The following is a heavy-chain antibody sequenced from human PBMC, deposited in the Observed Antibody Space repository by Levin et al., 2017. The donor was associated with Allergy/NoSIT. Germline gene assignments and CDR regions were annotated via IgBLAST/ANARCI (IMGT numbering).Heavy chain of an antibody. CDR2: IIPIFGTA. D-gene: IGHD3-10*01. Sequence: SVKVSCKASGGTFSSYAISWVRQAPGQGLEWMGGIIPIFGTANYAQKFQGRVTITADESTSTAYMELSSLRSEDTAVYYCASSWFGELLRTPRDYYGMDGWGQGTTVTVSS. J-gene: IGHJ6*02. V-gene: IGHV1-69*13. CDR3: ASSWFGELLRTPRDYYGMDG. CDR1: GGTFSSYA.